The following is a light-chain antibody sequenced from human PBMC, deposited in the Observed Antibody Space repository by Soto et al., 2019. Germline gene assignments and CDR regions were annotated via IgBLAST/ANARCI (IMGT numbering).Light chain of an antibody. CDR3: QQRGNWPPTWT. CDR1: QSISDT. V-gene: IGKV3-15*01. CDR2: GAS. Sequence: EIVMTQSPVTLSVSPGGRATLSCRASQSISDTLAWYQQKPGQAPRLLIHGASTRAPGFPARFSGSWSGTDFTLTINGLEPEDSAVYYCQQRGNWPPTWTFGQGTKVDI. J-gene: IGKJ1*01.